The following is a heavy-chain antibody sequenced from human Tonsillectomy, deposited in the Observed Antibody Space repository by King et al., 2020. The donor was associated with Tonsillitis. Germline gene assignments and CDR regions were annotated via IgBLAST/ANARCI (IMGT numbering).Heavy chain of an antibody. D-gene: IGHD1-26*01. J-gene: IGHJ6*02. CDR2: ITDSGTKT. CDR1: GFAFSSYA. Sequence: VQLVESGGAWVQPGGSLRLSCAASGFAFSSYAMSWVRQAPGKGPEWVSAITDSGTKTYDADSVEGRLTISRDNSKNTLDLQMNSLRAEDTAIYYCARGSWGVGPYYGMDVWGRGTTVTVSS. CDR3: ARGSWGVGPYYGMDV. V-gene: IGHV3-23*04.